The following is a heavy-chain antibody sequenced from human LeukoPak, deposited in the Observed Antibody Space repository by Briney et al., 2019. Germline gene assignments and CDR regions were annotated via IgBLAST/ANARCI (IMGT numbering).Heavy chain of an antibody. Sequence: GGSLRLSCAASGFTFSSYEMNWVRQAPGKGLEWVSYISSSGSTIYYADSVKGRFTISRDNAKNSLYLQMNSLRAEDTAVYYCASRLELLWFGEPPFDYWGQGTLVTVSS. CDR2: ISSSGSTI. CDR3: ASRLELLWFGEPPFDY. CDR1: GFTFSSYE. J-gene: IGHJ4*02. D-gene: IGHD3-10*01. V-gene: IGHV3-48*03.